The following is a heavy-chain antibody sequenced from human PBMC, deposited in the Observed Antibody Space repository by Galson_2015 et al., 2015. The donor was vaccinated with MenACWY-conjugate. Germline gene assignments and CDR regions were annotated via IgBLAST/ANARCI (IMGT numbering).Heavy chain of an antibody. CDR1: GYTFNTYY. CDR2: INPYGGST. Sequence: VKVSCKASGYTFNTYYMHWVRQAPGQGLEWVGIINPYGGSTTYAQKFQGRVTMTRDTSTSTVYMELSSLRSEDTAVCYCARGRGSYYYGMDVWGQGTTVAVSS. J-gene: IGHJ6*02. D-gene: IGHD1-26*01. V-gene: IGHV1-46*02. CDR3: ARGRGSYYYGMDV.